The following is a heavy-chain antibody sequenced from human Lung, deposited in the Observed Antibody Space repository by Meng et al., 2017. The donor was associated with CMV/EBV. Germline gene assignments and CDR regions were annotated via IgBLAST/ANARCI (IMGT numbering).Heavy chain of an antibody. V-gene: IGHV3-7*01. CDR2: IKQDGSEI. Sequence: ESXKISXAASGFTFSSYWMSWVRQAPGKGLEWVANIKQDGSEIYFVDSVKGRFTISRDNAKNSLYLQMNSLRAEDTAVYYCARGEWQQLVEYFFAYWGQGTXVTVAS. CDR3: ARGEWQQLVEYFFAY. D-gene: IGHD6-13*01. CDR1: GFTFSSYW. J-gene: IGHJ4*02.